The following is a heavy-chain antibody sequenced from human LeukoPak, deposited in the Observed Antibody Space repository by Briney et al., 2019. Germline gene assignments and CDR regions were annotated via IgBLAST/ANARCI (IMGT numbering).Heavy chain of an antibody. V-gene: IGHV3-7*01. J-gene: IGHJ3*02. CDR2: IKHDGSEK. Sequence: GGSLRLSCEASGFTFSNYWMNWVRQAPGKGLEWVANIKHDGSEKYYVGSVRGRFTISRDNAKNSLYLQMNSLRAEDTAVYYCARWGQMLFRGDVDAFDIWGQGTMVTVSS. CDR3: ARWGQMLFRGDVDAFDI. CDR1: GFTFSNYW. D-gene: IGHD2-21*01.